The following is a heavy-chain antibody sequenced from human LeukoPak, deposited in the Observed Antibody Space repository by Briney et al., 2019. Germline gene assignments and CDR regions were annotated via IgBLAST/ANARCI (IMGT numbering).Heavy chain of an antibody. J-gene: IGHJ4*02. V-gene: IGHV3-23*01. CDR1: GITLSNYG. CDR3: AKRGVVIRVILVGFHKEAYYFDS. CDR2: ICGSGGGT. D-gene: IGHD3-22*01. Sequence: GGSLRLSCAASGITLSNYGMSWVRQAPGKGLEWVAGICGSGGGTTYADPVKGRVTISRDNPKNTLYLQMHSLRAEDTAVYFCAKRGVVIRVILVGFHKEAYYFDSWGQGALVTVSS.